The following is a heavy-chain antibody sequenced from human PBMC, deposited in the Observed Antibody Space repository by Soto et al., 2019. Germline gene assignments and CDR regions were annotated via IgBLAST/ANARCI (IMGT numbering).Heavy chain of an antibody. CDR3: ARGPTAPDAFDI. Sequence: VQLVESGGGVVQPGRSLRLSCAASGFTFSSYAMHWVRQAPGKGLEWVAVISYDGSNKYYADSVKGRFTISRDNSKNTLYLQMNSLRAEDTAVYYCARGPTAPDAFDIWGQGTMVTVSS. D-gene: IGHD4-17*01. CDR2: ISYDGSNK. J-gene: IGHJ3*02. CDR1: GFTFSSYA. V-gene: IGHV3-30-3*01.